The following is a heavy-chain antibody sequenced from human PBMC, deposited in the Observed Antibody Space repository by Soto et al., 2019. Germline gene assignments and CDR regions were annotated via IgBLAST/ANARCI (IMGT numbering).Heavy chain of an antibody. J-gene: IGHJ4*02. CDR3: ARGRSYLVVVTAATPFDF. V-gene: IGHV4-34*01. CDR2: INHSGGV. CDR1: GGSFSGYY. Sequence: QVQLQQWGAGLLKPSETLSLTCTVYGGSFSGYYWSWIRQSPGKGLEWIGEINHSGGVNFNPSLKSRVLISVDPSKNKVSLNLRSVTAADTSVYYCARGRSYLVVVTAATPFDFWGPGTLVTVSS. D-gene: IGHD2-15*01.